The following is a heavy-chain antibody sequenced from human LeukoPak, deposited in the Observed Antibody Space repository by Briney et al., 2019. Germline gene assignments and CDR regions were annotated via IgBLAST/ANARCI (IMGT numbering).Heavy chain of an antibody. CDR3: ARVGELRPPDY. J-gene: IGHJ4*02. CDR2: ISSSGSTI. V-gene: IGHV3-48*03. Sequence: GGSLRLSCAASGFTFSSYEMNWVRQAPGKGLEWVTYISSSGSTIYYADSVKGRFTISRDNAKHSLYLQMNSLRAEDTAVYYCARVGELRPPDYWGQGTLVTVSS. D-gene: IGHD1-26*01. CDR1: GFTFSSYE.